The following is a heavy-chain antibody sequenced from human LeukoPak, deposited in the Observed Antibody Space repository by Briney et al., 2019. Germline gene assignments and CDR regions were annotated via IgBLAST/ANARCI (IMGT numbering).Heavy chain of an antibody. J-gene: IGHJ4*02. D-gene: IGHD6-19*01. Sequence: PGGSLRLSCAASGFTFSSYAMSWVRQAPGKGLEWVSAISGSGGSTYYADSVKGRFTISRDNAKNSLYLQMDSLRAEDTALYYCGRDLSGWYGPDYWGQGTLVTVSS. CDR2: ISGSGGST. V-gene: IGHV3-23*01. CDR1: GFTFSSYA. CDR3: GRDLSGWYGPDY.